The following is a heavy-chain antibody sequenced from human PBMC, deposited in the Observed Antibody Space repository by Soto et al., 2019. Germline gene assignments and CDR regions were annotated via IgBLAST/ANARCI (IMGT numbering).Heavy chain of an antibody. CDR1: GDSVSSNSAA. Sequence: SQTRSLTCVISGDSVSSNSAAWNWIRQSPSRGLEWLGRTYYRSKWYNDYAVSVKSRITINPDTSKNQFSLQLNSVTHEDTAVYYCARDLDSSTTGTDHAAFDIWAQGTMVPVS. V-gene: IGHV6-1*01. D-gene: IGHD1-1*01. J-gene: IGHJ3*02. CDR2: TYYRSKWYN. CDR3: ARDLDSSTTGTDHAAFDI.